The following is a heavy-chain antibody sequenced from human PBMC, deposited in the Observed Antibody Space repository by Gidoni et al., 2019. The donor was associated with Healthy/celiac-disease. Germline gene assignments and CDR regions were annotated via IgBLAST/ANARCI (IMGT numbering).Heavy chain of an antibody. D-gene: IGHD3-22*01. CDR2: ISWNSGSI. CDR3: AKDMSSDSSGYYVY. CDR1: GFTFVDYA. J-gene: IGHJ4*02. V-gene: IGHV3-9*01. Sequence: EVQLVESGGGLVQPGRSLRLSCAASGFTFVDYAMHWVRQAPGKGLEWVSGISWNSGSIGYADSVKGRFTISRDNAKNSLYLQMNSLRAEDTALYYCAKDMSSDSSGYYVYWGQGTLVTVSS.